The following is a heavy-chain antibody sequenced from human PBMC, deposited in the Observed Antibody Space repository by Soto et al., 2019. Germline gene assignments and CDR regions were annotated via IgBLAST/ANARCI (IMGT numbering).Heavy chain of an antibody. Sequence: QVQLVQSGAEVKKPGAAVKVSCKASGYTFTSYDINWVRQATGQGLEWMGWMNPNSGNTGYAQKFQGRVTMTRNTSISTAYMELSSLRSEDTAVYYCARGVAAAGYNWFDPWGQGTLVTVSS. D-gene: IGHD6-13*01. CDR3: ARGVAAAGYNWFDP. CDR1: GYTFTSYD. V-gene: IGHV1-8*01. CDR2: MNPNSGNT. J-gene: IGHJ5*02.